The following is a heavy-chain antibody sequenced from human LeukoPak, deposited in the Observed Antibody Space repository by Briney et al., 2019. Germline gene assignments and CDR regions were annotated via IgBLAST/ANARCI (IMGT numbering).Heavy chain of an antibody. Sequence: PGGSLRLSCAASGFTFDSCAMNWVRQAPGKGLEWVSVIGGRGTYTHYGDSVKGRFTVSRDNSKNTLYLQMNSLRAEDTAVYCCAADPDHIVGATSADYWGQGTLVTVSS. CDR2: IGGRGTYT. CDR1: GFTFDSCA. J-gene: IGHJ4*02. D-gene: IGHD1-26*01. V-gene: IGHV3-23*01. CDR3: AADPDHIVGATSADY.